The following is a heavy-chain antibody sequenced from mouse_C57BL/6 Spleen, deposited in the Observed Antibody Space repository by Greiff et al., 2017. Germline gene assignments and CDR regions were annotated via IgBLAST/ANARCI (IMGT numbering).Heavy chain of an antibody. CDR3: ASSISRDYAMDY. J-gene: IGHJ4*01. V-gene: IGHV1-18*01. Sequence: VQLQQSGPELVKPGASVKIPCKASGYTFTDYNMDWVKQSHGKSLEWIGDINPNNGGTIYNQKFKGKATLTVDKSSSTAYMELRSLTSEDTAVYCCASSISRDYAMDYWGQGTSVTVSS. CDR1: GYTFTDYN. CDR2: INPNNGGT.